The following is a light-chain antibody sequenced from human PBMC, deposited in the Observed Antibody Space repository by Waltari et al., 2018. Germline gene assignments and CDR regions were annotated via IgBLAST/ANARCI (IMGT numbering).Light chain of an antibody. J-gene: IGKJ5*01. CDR2: AAS. CDR1: QSISTY. CDR3: QQSQSSFPIT. Sequence: DIQMTPSPSSLSASVGDRVTLTCRASQSISTYLNWYQQKPGRAPQLLIFAASRLQRGVPSRFSGSGSGTDVTLTINSLQPEDFATYYCQQSQSSFPITFGQGTRLEIK. V-gene: IGKV1-39*01.